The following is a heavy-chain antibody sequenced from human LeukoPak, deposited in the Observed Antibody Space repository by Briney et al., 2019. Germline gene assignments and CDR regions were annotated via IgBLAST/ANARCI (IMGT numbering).Heavy chain of an antibody. J-gene: IGHJ6*02. CDR3: GRDLEPEAGGHYGMDV. D-gene: IGHD6-19*01. CDR1: GFTVSSNY. CDR2: IYSGGST. Sequence: GGSLRLSCAASGFTVSSNYISWVRQAPGKGLEWVSVIYSGGSTYYADSVKGRFTISRDNSKNTLYLQMNSLRAEDTAVYYCGRDLEPEAGGHYGMDVWGQGTTVTVSS. V-gene: IGHV3-53*01.